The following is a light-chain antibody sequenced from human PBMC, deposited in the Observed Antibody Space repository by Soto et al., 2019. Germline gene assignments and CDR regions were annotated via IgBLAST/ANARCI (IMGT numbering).Light chain of an antibody. CDR1: TGAVTSGHY. CDR2: DTS. V-gene: IGLV7-46*01. J-gene: IGLJ3*02. Sequence: QAVVTQEPSLTVSPGGTVTLTCGSSTGAVTSGHYPYWFQQKPGQAPRTLIYDTSNKHSWTPARFSGSLLGGKAALTLSGAQPEDEAEYYCLLPYSGAPWVFGGGTKLTVL. CDR3: LLPYSGAPWV.